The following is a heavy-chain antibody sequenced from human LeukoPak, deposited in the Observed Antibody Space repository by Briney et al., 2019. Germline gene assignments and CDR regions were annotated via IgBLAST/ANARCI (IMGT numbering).Heavy chain of an antibody. Sequence: GGSLRLSCEASGFTFSTFAMIWVRQPPGKGLEWVSSIFPSGGEIHYADSVRGRFTISRDNSKSTLSLQMNSLRAEDTAIYYCAKPSSYFDNWGQGTLVTVSS. J-gene: IGHJ4*02. CDR1: GFTFSTFA. D-gene: IGHD2-21*01. V-gene: IGHV3-23*01. CDR3: AKPSSYFDN. CDR2: IFPSGGEI.